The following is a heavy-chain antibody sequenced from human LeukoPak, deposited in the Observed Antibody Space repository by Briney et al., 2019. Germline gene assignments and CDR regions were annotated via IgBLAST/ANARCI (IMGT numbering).Heavy chain of an antibody. J-gene: IGHJ6*02. CDR1: GFTFTSSA. CDR3: AADRRDCSSTSCYEVDYYYYGMDV. V-gene: IGHV1-58*01. Sequence: SVKVSCKASGFTFTSSAVQWVRQAREQRLEWIGWIVVGSGNTNYAQKFQERVTITRDMSTSTAYMELSSLRSEDTAVYYCAADRRDCSSTSCYEVDYYYYGMDVWGQGTTVTVSS. D-gene: IGHD2-2*01. CDR2: IVVGSGNT.